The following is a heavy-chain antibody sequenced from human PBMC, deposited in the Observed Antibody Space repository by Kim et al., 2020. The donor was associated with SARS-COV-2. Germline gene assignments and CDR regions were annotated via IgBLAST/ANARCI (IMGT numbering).Heavy chain of an antibody. CDR1: GFTLSDHY. J-gene: IGHJ4*01. CDR2: IRNKAHNYAT. CDR3: TRAGGCGGDCYSGDY. Sequence: GGSLRLSCEASGFTLSDHYMDWVRQAPGKGLEWVARIRNKAHNYATTYAASVRGRFSFLRDDSKDSLYPQMSSLKTEDTAVYYCTRAGGCGGDCYSGDY. V-gene: IGHV3-72*01. D-gene: IGHD2-21*02.